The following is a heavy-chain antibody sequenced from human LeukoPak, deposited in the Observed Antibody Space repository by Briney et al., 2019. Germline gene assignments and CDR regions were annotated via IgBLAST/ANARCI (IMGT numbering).Heavy chain of an antibody. V-gene: IGHV3-15*01. CDR1: GFTFSNAW. CDR3: TTDLFLLGAFDI. D-gene: IGHD1-26*01. Sequence: GGSLRLSCAASGFTFSNAWMSWVRQAPGKGLEWVGRIKSKTDGGTPDYAAPVKGRFTISRDDSKNTLYLQMNSLKTEDTAVYYCTTDLFLLGAFDIWGQGTMVTVSS. J-gene: IGHJ3*02. CDR2: IKSKTDGGTP.